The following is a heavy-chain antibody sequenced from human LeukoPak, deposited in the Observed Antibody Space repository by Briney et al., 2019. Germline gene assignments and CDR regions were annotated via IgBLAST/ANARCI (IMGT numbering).Heavy chain of an antibody. V-gene: IGHV3-21*01. D-gene: IGHD3-3*01. CDR3: ASGRDFWSGLFDY. J-gene: IGHJ4*02. CDR2: ISSSSSYI. Sequence: GGFLRLSCAASGFTFSSYRMNWVRQAPGKGLEWVSSISSSSSYIYYADSVKGRFTISRDNAKNSLYLQMNSLRAEDTAVYYCASGRDFWSGLFDYWGQGTLVTVSS. CDR1: GFTFSSYR.